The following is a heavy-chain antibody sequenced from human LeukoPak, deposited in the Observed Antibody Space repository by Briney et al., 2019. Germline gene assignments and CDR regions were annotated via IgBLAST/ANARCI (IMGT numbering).Heavy chain of an antibody. D-gene: IGHD6-19*01. CDR2: INHSGST. CDR3: ARGGRRFLQWLVLRDYYYYMDV. CDR1: GGSFSGYY. V-gene: IGHV4-34*01. J-gene: IGHJ6*03. Sequence: PSETLSLTCAVYGGSFSGYYWSWIRQPPGKGLEWIGEINHSGSTNYNPSLKSRVTISVDTSKNQFSLKLSSVTAADTAVYYCARGGRRFLQWLVLRDYYYYMDVWGKGTTVTVSS.